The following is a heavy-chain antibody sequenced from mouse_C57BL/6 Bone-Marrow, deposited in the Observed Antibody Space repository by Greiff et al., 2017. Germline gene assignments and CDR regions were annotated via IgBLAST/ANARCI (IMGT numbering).Heavy chain of an antibody. CDR1: GYTFTDYE. V-gene: IGHV1-15*01. Sequence: QVQLKQSGAELVRPGASVTLSCKASGYTFTDYEMHWVKQTPVHGLEWIGAIDPETGGTAYNQKFKGKAMLTADKSSSTAYMELRSLTSEDSAVYYCTRLTGYFDYWGQGTTLTVSS. CDR3: TRLTGYFDY. D-gene: IGHD4-1*01. CDR2: IDPETGGT. J-gene: IGHJ2*01.